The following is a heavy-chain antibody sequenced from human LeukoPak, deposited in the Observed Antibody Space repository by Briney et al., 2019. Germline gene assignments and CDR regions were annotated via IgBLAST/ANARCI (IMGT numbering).Heavy chain of an antibody. Sequence: ASVKVSCKASGYTFTSYGISWVRQAPGQGLEWMGWISAYNGNTNYAQKLQGRVTMTTDTSTSTAYMELRSLRSDDTAVYYCARDMITFGGVIVNYYYYYMDVWGKGTTVTISS. D-gene: IGHD3-16*02. CDR2: ISAYNGNT. V-gene: IGHV1-18*01. CDR1: GYTFTSYG. CDR3: ARDMITFGGVIVNYYYYYMDV. J-gene: IGHJ6*03.